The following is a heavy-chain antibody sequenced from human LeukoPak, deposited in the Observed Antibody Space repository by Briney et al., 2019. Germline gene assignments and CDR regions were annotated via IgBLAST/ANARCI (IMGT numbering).Heavy chain of an antibody. Sequence: SETLSLTCTVSGGSISSSSYYWGWIRQPPGKGLEWIVSIYYSGSTYYNPSLKSRVTTSVDTSKNQFSLKLSSVTAADTAVYYCATPWGLAAAGKGNYWGQGTLVTVSS. J-gene: IGHJ4*02. CDR2: IYYSGST. V-gene: IGHV4-39*07. CDR1: GGSISSSSYY. CDR3: ATPWGLAAAGKGNY. D-gene: IGHD6-13*01.